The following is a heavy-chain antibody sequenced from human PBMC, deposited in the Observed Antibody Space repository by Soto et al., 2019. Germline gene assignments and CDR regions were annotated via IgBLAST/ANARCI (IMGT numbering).Heavy chain of an antibody. CDR2: ISYDGSNT. D-gene: IGHD6-19*01. Sequence: QVQLVESGGGAVQPGRSLRLSCAASGFTFSSYGMHWVRQAPGKGLEWVAVISYDGSNTYYADSVKGRFTISRDNSKNTLYLQMNSLRAEDTAVYYCAKDGNVYSSGWYAPSLDYWGQGTLVTVSS. CDR1: GFTFSSYG. J-gene: IGHJ4*02. V-gene: IGHV3-30*18. CDR3: AKDGNVYSSGWYAPSLDY.